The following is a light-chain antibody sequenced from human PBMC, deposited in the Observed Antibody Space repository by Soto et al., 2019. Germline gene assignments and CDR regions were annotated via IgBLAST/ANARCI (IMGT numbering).Light chain of an antibody. J-gene: IGLJ3*02. V-gene: IGLV1-51*02. Sequence: QSVLTQPPSVSAAPGQKVTISCSGSSSNIGNNYVSWYQHLPGTAPRLLIFENNKRPSGIPDRFSGSKSGTSATLAITGLQTGDEADYYCGTCDISLNINGVFGGGTKVTVL. CDR2: ENN. CDR3: GTCDISLNINGV. CDR1: SSNIGNNY.